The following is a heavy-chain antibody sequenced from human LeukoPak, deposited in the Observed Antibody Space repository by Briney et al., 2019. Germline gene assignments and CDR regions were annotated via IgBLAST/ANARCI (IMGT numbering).Heavy chain of an antibody. J-gene: IGHJ4*02. CDR1: GITLSNYG. V-gene: IGHV3-23*01. CDR3: ARGFLGGTDQYFHS. Sequence: GGSLRLSCAVSGITLSNYGMSWVRQAPAKGLEWVSTIGGGGPTTDYADSVEDRFTISRDNSKNTLYLQLNSLRAEDTAVYFCARGFLGGTDQYFHSWGQGTLVPVSS. D-gene: IGHD6-19*01. CDR2: IGGGGPTT.